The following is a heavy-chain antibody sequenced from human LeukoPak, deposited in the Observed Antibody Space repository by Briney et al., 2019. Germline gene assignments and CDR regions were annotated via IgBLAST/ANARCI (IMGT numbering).Heavy chain of an antibody. CDR3: TRVGLAGITIFSYYYMDV. CDR2: IRSKAYGGTT. J-gene: IGHJ6*03. D-gene: IGHD3-3*01. Sequence: PGRSLRLSCTASGFTFGDYAMSWVRQAPGKGLEWVGFIRSKAYGGTTEYAASVKGRFTISRDDSKSTAYLQMNSLKTEDTAVYYCTRVGLAGITIFSYYYMDVWGKGTTVTVSS. V-gene: IGHV3-49*04. CDR1: GFTFGDYA.